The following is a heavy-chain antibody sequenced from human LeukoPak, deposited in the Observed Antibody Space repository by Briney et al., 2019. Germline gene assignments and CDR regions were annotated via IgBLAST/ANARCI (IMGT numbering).Heavy chain of an antibody. D-gene: IGHD3-22*01. CDR2: ISSSSSYI. V-gene: IGHV3-21*01. CDR1: GFTFSSYS. Sequence: PGGSLRLSCAASGFTFSSYSMNWVRQAPGKGLEWVSSISSSSSYIYYADSVKGRFTISRDNAKNSLYLQMNSLRAEDTAVYYCARDPEAPNYYDSSGYALYNWFDPWGQGTLVTVSS. J-gene: IGHJ5*02. CDR3: ARDPEAPNYYDSSGYALYNWFDP.